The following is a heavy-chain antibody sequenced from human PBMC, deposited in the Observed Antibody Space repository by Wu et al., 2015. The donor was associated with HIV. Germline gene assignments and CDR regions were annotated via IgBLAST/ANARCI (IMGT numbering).Heavy chain of an antibody. CDR3: ARASMSMILIDP. J-gene: IGHJ5*02. V-gene: IGHV1-8*01. D-gene: IGHD3-22*01. Sequence: QVQLVQSGAEVKKPGASVKVSCKASGYTFSSYDINWVRQATGQGLEWMGWMNPNSGNTGYVQKFQGRVTMTRNTSISTAYMELSSLTSDDTAVYYCARASMSMILIDPWGQGTLVTVSS. CDR2: MNPNSGNT. CDR1: GYTFSSYD.